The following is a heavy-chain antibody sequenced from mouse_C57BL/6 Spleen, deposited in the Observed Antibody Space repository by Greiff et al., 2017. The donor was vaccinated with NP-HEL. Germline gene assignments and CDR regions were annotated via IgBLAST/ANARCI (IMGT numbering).Heavy chain of an antibody. V-gene: IGHV2-2*01. CDR2: IWSGGST. D-gene: IGHD2-4*01. CDR3: ARNSEYDYSAWFAY. Sequence: VMLVESGPGLVQPSQSLSITCTVSGFSLTSYGVHWVRQSPGKGLEWLGVIWSGGSTDYNAAFISRLSISKDNSKSQVFFKMNSLQADDTAIYYCARNSEYDYSAWFAYWGQGTLVTVSA. J-gene: IGHJ3*01. CDR1: GFSLTSYG.